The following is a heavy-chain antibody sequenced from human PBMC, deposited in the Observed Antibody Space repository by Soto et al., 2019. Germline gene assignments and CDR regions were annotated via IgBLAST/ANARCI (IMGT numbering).Heavy chain of an antibody. V-gene: IGHV4-30-4*01. Sequence: SETLSLTCTVSGGSIGSGDYYWSWIRQPPGKGLEWIGYIYYSGNTYCNPSLRSRLTISLDTSKNQFSLNLSSVTAADTAVYYCARGRIIAVAGYAFDIWGQGTMVTVSS. CDR3: ARGRIIAVAGYAFDI. CDR2: IYYSGNT. J-gene: IGHJ3*02. CDR1: GGSIGSGDYY. D-gene: IGHD6-19*01.